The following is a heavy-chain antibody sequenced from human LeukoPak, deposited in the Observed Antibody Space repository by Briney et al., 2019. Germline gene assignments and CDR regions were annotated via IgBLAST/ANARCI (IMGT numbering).Heavy chain of an antibody. CDR2: IIPMIGKP. CDR1: GGTFRTHA. V-gene: IGHV1-69*05. CDR3: ARDGCSTTFCNTNWFNP. D-gene: IGHD2/OR15-2a*01. J-gene: IGHJ5*02. Sequence: SVKVSCKVLGGTFRTHAISWVRQAPGQGFEWVGGIIPMIGKPHYAQQLQGRITITTDESTSTVHMELSSLRSEDTAVYFCARDGCSTTFCNTNWFNPWGQGTLVTVSS.